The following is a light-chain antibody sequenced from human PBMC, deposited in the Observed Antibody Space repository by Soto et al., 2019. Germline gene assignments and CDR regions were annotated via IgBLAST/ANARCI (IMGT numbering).Light chain of an antibody. J-gene: IGKJ1*01. CDR3: QQYKSYFRT. CDR1: QSISSW. Sequence: DIQMTQSPSTLSASVGDRVTITCRASQSISSWLAWYQQKPGKAPKLLIYQASSLQSGVPSRFSGSGSETEFTLIISSLLPDDFATYFCQQYKSYFRTFGQGTKVDIK. CDR2: QAS. V-gene: IGKV1-5*03.